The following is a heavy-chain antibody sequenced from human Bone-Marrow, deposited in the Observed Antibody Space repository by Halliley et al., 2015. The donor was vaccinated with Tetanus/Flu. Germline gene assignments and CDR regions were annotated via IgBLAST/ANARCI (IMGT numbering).Heavy chain of an antibody. CDR3: ARDRLASYDITGYRPYFYYGMDV. Sequence: QMQLVQSGAEVKSPGASVKVSCKASGYTFTGYYMHWVRQAPGQGLEWMGWINPNSGGTNYAQKFQGWVTMTRDTSISTAYMELSRLRSDDTAVYFWARDRLASYDITGYRPYFYYGMDVWGQGTTVTVSS. CDR1: GYTFTGYY. J-gene: IGHJ6*02. D-gene: IGHD3-22*01. CDR2: INPNSGGT. V-gene: IGHV1-2*04.